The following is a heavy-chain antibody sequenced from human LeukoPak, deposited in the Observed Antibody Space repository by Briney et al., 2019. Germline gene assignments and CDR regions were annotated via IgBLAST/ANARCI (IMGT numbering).Heavy chain of an antibody. CDR1: GLTFSSYA. V-gene: IGHV3-23*01. CDR2: ISGSGGST. Sequence: GGSLGLSCAASGLTFSSYAMSWVRQAPGKGLEWVSTISGSGGSTYYADSVKGRFTISRDNSKNTLYLQMNSLRAEDTAVYYCARGGSYLSAFDIWGQGTMVTVSS. CDR3: ARGGSYLSAFDI. J-gene: IGHJ3*02. D-gene: IGHD1-26*01.